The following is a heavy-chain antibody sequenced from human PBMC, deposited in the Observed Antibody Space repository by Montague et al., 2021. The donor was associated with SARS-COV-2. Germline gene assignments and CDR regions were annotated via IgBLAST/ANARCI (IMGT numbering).Heavy chain of an antibody. CDR1: GGSITSYY. J-gene: IGHJ5*02. V-gene: IGHV4-59*12. Sequence: SETLSLTCAVSGGSITSYYWNWIRQPPGKGLEYIGYIYHSGSTTYNPSLKSRVSISVDTSKNQFSPKLRSVTAADTAVYYCARGRENDGSGSHHFDLWGQGTLVTVSS. CDR2: IYHSGST. CDR3: ARGRENDGSGSHHFDL. D-gene: IGHD3-10*01.